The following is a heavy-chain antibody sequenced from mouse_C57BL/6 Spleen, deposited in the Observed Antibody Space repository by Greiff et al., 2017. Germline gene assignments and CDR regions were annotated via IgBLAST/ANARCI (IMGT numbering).Heavy chain of an antibody. V-gene: IGHV5-17*01. CDR3: ARVYSNYYQAGFAY. Sequence: EVQLVESGGGLVKPGGSLKLSCAASGFTFSDYGMHWVRQAPEKGLEWVAYISSGSSTIYYADTVKGRFTISRDNAKNTLFLQMTSLRSEDTAMYYCARVYSNYYQAGFAYWGQGTLVTVSA. CDR1: GFTFSDYG. J-gene: IGHJ3*01. CDR2: ISSGSSTI. D-gene: IGHD2-5*01.